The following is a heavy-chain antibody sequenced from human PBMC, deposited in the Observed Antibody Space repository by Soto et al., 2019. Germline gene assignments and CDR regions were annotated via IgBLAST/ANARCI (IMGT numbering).Heavy chain of an antibody. CDR3: TTIVAPALIHSYGLDV. Sequence: GGSLRLSCAVSGLTFSSYWMHWVRQAPGKGPVWVSRIGRDGAVTTYADSVRGRFTISRDNAKNMLYLQLNSLRAEDTAVYYCTTIVAPALIHSYGLDVWGQGTTVTVSS. J-gene: IGHJ6*02. D-gene: IGHD2-2*01. CDR1: GLTFSSYW. CDR2: IGRDGAVT. V-gene: IGHV3-74*01.